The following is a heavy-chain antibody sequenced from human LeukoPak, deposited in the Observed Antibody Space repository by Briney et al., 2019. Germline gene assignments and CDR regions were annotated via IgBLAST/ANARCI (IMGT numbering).Heavy chain of an antibody. Sequence: SETLSLTCTVSGGSISSYYWSWIRQPPGKGLEWIGYIYYTGSTNYNPSLKSRVTISVDTSKNQFSLKLSSVTAADMALYYCARGLYYYYGMDVWGQGTTVTVSS. CDR2: IYYTGST. V-gene: IGHV4-59*01. CDR1: GGSISSYY. CDR3: ARGLYYYYGMDV. J-gene: IGHJ6*02.